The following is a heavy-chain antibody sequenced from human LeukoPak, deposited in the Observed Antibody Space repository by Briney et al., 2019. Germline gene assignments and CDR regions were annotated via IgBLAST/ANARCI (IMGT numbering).Heavy chain of an antibody. Sequence: SETLSLTCTVSGGSISSYYWSWIRQPPGKGLERIGYIYYSGSTKYKPSLKSRVTILVDTSMNQFSLKLSSVTGADTAVYYCASGGVTSFGVGRIKRYSYHHMDVWGKGSTVTVSS. V-gene: IGHV4-59*01. D-gene: IGHD3-3*01. CDR2: IYYSGST. CDR1: GGSISSYY. CDR3: ASGGVTSFGVGRIKRYSYHHMDV. J-gene: IGHJ6*03.